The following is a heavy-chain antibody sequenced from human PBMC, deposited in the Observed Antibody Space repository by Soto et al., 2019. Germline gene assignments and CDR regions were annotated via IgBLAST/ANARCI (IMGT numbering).Heavy chain of an antibody. D-gene: IGHD1-20*01. V-gene: IGHV3-43*01. CDR2: ISWDGGST. J-gene: IGHJ4*02. CDR1: GFTFDDYS. Sequence: PGGSLRLSCAASGFTFDDYSMHWVRQAPGKGLEWVSLISWDGGSTYYADSVKGRFTISRDDSKNTLYLQMNSLTTEDTAFYYCARYKVLDYWGQGTLVTVSS. CDR3: ARYKVLDY.